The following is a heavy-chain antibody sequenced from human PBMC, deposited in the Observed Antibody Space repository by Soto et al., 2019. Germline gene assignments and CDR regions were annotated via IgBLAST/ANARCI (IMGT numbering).Heavy chain of an antibody. V-gene: IGHV1-18*01. Sequence: ASVKVSCKASGYTFITYGVTWVRQAPGQGLEWMGWITPYNGKTHYAQKFQDRVTMTTDTADDTALYFCARGRSKDFTSTPPPSFDPWGQGVLVTVSS. D-gene: IGHD2-15*01. CDR3: PSFDP. CDR1: GYTFITYG. CDR2: ITPYNGKT. J-gene: IGHJ5*02.